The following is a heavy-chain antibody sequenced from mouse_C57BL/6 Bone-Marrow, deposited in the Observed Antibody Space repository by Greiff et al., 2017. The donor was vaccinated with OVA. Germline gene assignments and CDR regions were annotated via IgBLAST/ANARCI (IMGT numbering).Heavy chain of an antibody. CDR1: GYTFTEYT. J-gene: IGHJ2*01. V-gene: IGHV1-62-2*01. Sequence: QVQLQQSGAELVKPGASVKLSCKASGYTFTEYTIHWVKQRPGQGLEWIGWFYTGSGSIKYNETFKDKATLTADKSSSTVYMDLSSLTSEDSAVYFCARHVYYSNYFDYWGQGTTLTVSS. D-gene: IGHD2-5*01. CDR2: FYTGSGSI. CDR3: ARHVYYSNYFDY.